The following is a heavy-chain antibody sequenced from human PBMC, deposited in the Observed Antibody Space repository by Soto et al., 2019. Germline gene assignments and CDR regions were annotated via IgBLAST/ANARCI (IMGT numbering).Heavy chain of an antibody. CDR2: IYYSGKP. CDR1: GSSITSTTYF. CDR3: PKNLPRTGRSDY. J-gene: IGHJ4*02. Sequence: DTLSLTCTLSGSSITSTTYFWAWIRKPPGKGLEWVGSIYYSGKPHYNPSLKTRVPISVARSKNPFSLQRSSVTAADTAVYSWPKNLPRTGRSDYSGQASLLTVPS. V-gene: IGHV4-39*01.